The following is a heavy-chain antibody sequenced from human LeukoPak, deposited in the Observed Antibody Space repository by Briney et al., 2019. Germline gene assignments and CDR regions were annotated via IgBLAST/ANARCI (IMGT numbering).Heavy chain of an antibody. V-gene: IGHV3-9*01. J-gene: IGHJ4*02. CDR2: ISWNSGSI. Sequence: GGSLRLSCAASGFTFDDYAMHWVRQAPGKGLEWVSGISWNSGSIGYADSVKGRFTISRDNAKNSLYLQMNSLRAEDTAVYYCAVLDYDSITDYWGQGTLVTVSS. D-gene: IGHD3-22*01. CDR3: AVLDYDSITDY. CDR1: GFTFDDYA.